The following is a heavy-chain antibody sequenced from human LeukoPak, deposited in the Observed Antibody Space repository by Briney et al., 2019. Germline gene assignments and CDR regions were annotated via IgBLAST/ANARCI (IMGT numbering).Heavy chain of an antibody. J-gene: IGHJ3*02. V-gene: IGHV3-23*01. Sequence: GGSLRLSCAASGFTYSNYAMSWVRQAPGKGLEWVSGISGRGDITVYADSVRGRFTISRDNSKNTLYLQMNSLRAEDTAVYYCAKTRYCTNGVCYPPYAFDIWGQGTMVTASS. D-gene: IGHD2-8*01. CDR2: ISGRGDIT. CDR1: GFTYSNYA. CDR3: AKTRYCTNGVCYPPYAFDI.